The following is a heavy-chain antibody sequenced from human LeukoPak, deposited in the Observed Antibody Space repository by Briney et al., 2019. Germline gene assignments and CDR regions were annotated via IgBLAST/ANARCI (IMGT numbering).Heavy chain of an antibody. J-gene: IGHJ6*02. CDR3: AKDITIFGVVPLYGMDV. D-gene: IGHD3-3*01. V-gene: IGHV3-9*01. CDR2: ISWNSGSI. CDR1: GFTFDDYA. Sequence: GGSLRLSCAASGFTFDDYAMHWVRQAPGKGLEWVSGISWNSGSIGYADSVKGRFTISRDNAKNSLYLQMNSLRAEDTALYYCAKDITIFGVVPLYGMDVWGQGTTVTVSS.